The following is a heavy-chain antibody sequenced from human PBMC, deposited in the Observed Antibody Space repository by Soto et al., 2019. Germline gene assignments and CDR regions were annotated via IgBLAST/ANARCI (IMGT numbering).Heavy chain of an antibody. Sequence: PGQSLKISCKAYGYSFNSYWIGWVRQMPGKGLEWMGIVHPGNSDIRYSPSFQGQVTVSVDRSISTAYLQWSSLKASDTAMYYCAALTGATFHWGQGTLVTVSS. D-gene: IGHD1-20*01. CDR2: VHPGNSDI. J-gene: IGHJ4*02. CDR1: GYSFNSYW. V-gene: IGHV5-51*01. CDR3: AALTGATFH.